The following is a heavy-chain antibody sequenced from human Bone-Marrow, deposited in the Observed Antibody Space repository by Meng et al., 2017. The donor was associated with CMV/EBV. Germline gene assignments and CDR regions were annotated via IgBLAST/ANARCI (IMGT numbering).Heavy chain of an antibody. CDR2: IRYDGSNN. V-gene: IGHV3-30*02. D-gene: IGHD1-26*01. J-gene: IGHJ4*02. CDR1: GFTFSIFG. CDR3: ARDPRGSYQGIFDY. Sequence: GESLKISCATSGFTFSIFGMHWVRQAPGKGLEWVAFIRYDGSNNYYADSVKGRFTISRDNSKNTLYLQMNSLRAEDTAVYYCARDPRGSYQGIFDYWGQGTLVTVSS.